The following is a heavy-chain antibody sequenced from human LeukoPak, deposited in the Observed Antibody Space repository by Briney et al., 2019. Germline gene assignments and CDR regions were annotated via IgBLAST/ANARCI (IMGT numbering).Heavy chain of an antibody. V-gene: IGHV3-7*01. CDR2: IKQDGSEK. D-gene: IGHD1-20*01. CDR1: GFTFSSCW. CDR3: ARVNYYFDY. J-gene: IGHJ4*02. Sequence: SGGSLRLSCAASGFTFSSCWMSWVRQAPGKGLEWVANIKQDGSEKYYVDSVKGRFTISRDNAKNSLYLQMNSLRAEDTAVYYCARVNYYFDYWGQGTLVTVSS.